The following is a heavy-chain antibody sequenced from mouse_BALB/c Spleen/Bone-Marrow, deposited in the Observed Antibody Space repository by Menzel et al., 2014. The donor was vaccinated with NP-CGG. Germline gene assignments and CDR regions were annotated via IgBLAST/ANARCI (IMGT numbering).Heavy chain of an antibody. V-gene: IGHV1-87*01. CDR2: IYPGDGDT. CDR1: GYTFTSYW. CDR3: ARSGNYWYFDV. Sequence: VQLPQSGAELARPGASVKLSCKASGYTFTSYWMQWVKQRPGQGLEWIGAIYPGDGDTRYTQKFKGKATLTADKSSSTAYMQLSSLASEDSAVYYCARSGNYWYFDVWGAGTTVTVSS. J-gene: IGHJ1*01. D-gene: IGHD2-1*01.